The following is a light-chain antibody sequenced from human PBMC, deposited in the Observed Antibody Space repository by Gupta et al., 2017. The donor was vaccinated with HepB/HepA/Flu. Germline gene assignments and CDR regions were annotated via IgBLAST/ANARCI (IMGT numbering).Light chain of an antibody. Sequence: QSVLTQPPSVSGAPGQRVTISCTGSSSNIGAGYDVHWYQQLPGTAPKLLMYESSNRPSGVPDRFSGSKSGTSASLAITGLQADDEADYYCQSYDDSLSGVIFGGGTKLTVL. J-gene: IGLJ2*01. V-gene: IGLV1-40*01. CDR3: QSYDDSLSGVI. CDR2: ESS. CDR1: SSNIGAGYD.